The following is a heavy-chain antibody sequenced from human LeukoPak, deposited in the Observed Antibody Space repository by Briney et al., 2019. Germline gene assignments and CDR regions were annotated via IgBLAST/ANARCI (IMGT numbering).Heavy chain of an antibody. CDR1: GGSISSGGYY. J-gene: IGHJ5*02. CDR2: IYYSGST. V-gene: IGHV4-31*03. Sequence: SETLSLTCTVSGGSISSGGYYWSGIRQHPGKGLEWIGYIYYSGSTYYNPSLKSRVTISVDTSRNQFSLKLSSVTAADTAVYYCARIRCSGGSCYWFDPWGQGTLVTVSS. CDR3: ARIRCSGGSCYWFDP. D-gene: IGHD2-15*01.